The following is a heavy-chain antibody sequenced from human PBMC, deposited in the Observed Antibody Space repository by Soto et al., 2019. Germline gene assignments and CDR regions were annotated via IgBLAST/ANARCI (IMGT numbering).Heavy chain of an antibody. Sequence: QVQLVQSGAEVRKPGASVKVSCKASGYTFTTYEINWVRQATGQGLEWMGWMNPDSGNTGYAQKFQGRITMTRDTSINTAYMELSSLRSEDTAVYYCASPRWVQPRRSFYGADVWGQGTTITVS. V-gene: IGHV1-8*01. D-gene: IGHD1-26*01. CDR2: MNPDSGNT. CDR1: GYTFTTYE. CDR3: ASPRWVQPRRSFYGADV. J-gene: IGHJ6*02.